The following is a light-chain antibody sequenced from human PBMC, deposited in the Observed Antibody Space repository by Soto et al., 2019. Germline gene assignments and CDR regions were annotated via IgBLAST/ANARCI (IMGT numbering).Light chain of an antibody. Sequence: EIVLTQSPGTLSLSPGEGATLYCRASQSVVSNYLAWYQQKPGQTPRLLMYDASSRATGVPDRFSGSGSGTDFTLTISSLEPEDFAVYYCQQYGSLPTFGQGTKVEIK. CDR1: QSVVSNY. V-gene: IGKV3-20*01. CDR3: QQYGSLPT. CDR2: DAS. J-gene: IGKJ1*01.